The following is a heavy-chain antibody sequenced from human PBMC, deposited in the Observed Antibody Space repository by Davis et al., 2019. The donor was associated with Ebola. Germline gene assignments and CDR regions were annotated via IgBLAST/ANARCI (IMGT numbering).Heavy chain of an antibody. CDR2: ISAYNGNT. Sequence: AASVKVSCKASGYTFTSYGISWVRQAPGQGLEWMGWISAYNGNTNYAQKLQGRVTMTTDTSTSTAYMELSSLRSEDTAVYYCARAEYSGYDWLGMDVWGQGTTVTVSS. V-gene: IGHV1-18*01. CDR3: ARAEYSGYDWLGMDV. CDR1: GYTFTSYG. J-gene: IGHJ6*02. D-gene: IGHD5-12*01.